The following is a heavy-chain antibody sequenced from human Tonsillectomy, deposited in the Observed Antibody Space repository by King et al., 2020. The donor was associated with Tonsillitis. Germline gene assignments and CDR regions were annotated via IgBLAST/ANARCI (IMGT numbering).Heavy chain of an antibody. CDR3: ARGECSGGSCYLG. CDR2: IYHSGST. J-gene: IGHJ4*02. CDR1: GYSISSGYY. D-gene: IGHD2-15*01. Sequence: VQLQESGPGLVKPSETLSLTCAVSGYSISSGYYWAWIRQPPGKGLEWIGSIYHSGSTYYNPSLKSRVTISEDTSKNQFSLRLNSVTAADTAVYYCARGECSGGSCYLGWGQGTLVTVSS. V-gene: IGHV4-38-2*01.